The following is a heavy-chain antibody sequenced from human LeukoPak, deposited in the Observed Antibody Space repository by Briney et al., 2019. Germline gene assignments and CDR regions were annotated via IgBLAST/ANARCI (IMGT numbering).Heavy chain of an antibody. CDR1: GFTFSSYA. J-gene: IGHJ2*01. CDR2: INSGGVTT. CDR3: ATRNLDDILTGQEDWYFDL. V-gene: IGHV3-23*01. Sequence: SGGSLRLSCAASGFTFSSYAINWIRQAPGKGLEWVSAINSGGVTTYYADSLKGRFTISRDNSKNTLYLQMNSLRAEDTAVYYCATRNLDDILTGQEDWYFDLWGRGTLVTVSS. D-gene: IGHD3-9*01.